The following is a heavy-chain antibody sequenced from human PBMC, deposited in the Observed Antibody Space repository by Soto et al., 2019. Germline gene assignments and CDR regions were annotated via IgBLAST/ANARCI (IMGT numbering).Heavy chain of an antibody. Sequence: GASVKVSCKASGYTFTSYGISWVRQAPGQGLEWMGWISAYNGNTNYAQKLQGRVTMTTATSTSTAYMELRSLRSDDTAVYYCARERHVYCYDICGYNFDYWGQGTLVTVSS. V-gene: IGHV1-18*01. CDR2: ISAYNGNT. CDR3: ARERHVYCYDICGYNFDY. J-gene: IGHJ4*02. CDR1: GYTFTSYG. D-gene: IGHD3-22*01.